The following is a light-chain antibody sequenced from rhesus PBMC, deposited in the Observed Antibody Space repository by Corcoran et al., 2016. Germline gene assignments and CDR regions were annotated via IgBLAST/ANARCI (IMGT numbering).Light chain of an antibody. V-gene: IGKV1-36*02. Sequence: DIQMTQSPSSLSASEGERVTITCRASQGISDHLSWFQQKLGKAPKRLIYAASRLETGVPSRFSGSGSGTEFTLTISSLQPEDFASYFCLQGYTTPYSFGQGTKVEIK. J-gene: IGKJ2*01. CDR3: LQGYTTPYS. CDR1: QGISDH. CDR2: AAS.